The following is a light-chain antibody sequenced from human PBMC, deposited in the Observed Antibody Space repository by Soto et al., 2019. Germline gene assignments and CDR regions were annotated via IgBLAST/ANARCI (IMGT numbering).Light chain of an antibody. V-gene: IGKV3-15*01. Sequence: VMTQSPASLSASPGESATLTCTASQSISGYLVWYQQKPGQAHRLLIYAASTRATGIPDRFSGSGSGTYFTLPTISLQYEDAAADYCHQYNIWPGLTFGGGTKVEIK. CDR1: QSISGY. CDR2: AAS. CDR3: HQYNIWPGLT. J-gene: IGKJ4*01.